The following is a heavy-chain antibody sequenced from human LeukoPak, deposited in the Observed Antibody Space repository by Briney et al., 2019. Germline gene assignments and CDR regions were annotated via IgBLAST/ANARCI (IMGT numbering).Heavy chain of an antibody. J-gene: IGHJ3*02. CDR2: IYYSGST. V-gene: IGHV4-59*08. CDR3: ARQSKDDYVWGSYRYRDXVGSGXFDI. D-gene: IGHD3-16*02. Sequence: SETLSLTCTVSGGSISSYYWSWIRQPPGKGLEWIGYIYYSGSTNYNPSLKSRVTISVDTSKNQFSLKLSSVTAADTAVYYCARQSKDDYVWGSYRYRDXVGSGXFDIWGXGTMVTVS. CDR1: GGSISSYY.